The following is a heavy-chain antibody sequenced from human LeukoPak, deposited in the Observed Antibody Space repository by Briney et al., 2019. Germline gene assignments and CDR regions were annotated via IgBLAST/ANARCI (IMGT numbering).Heavy chain of an antibody. CDR1: GFAFSNFG. D-gene: IGHD3-22*01. CDR3: AKTNGYYDY. CDR2: ISGGGDTT. Sequence: GGSLRLSCAASGFAFSNFGMSWVRQAPGRGLEWVSGISGGGDTTYYAESVKGRFTISRDNSKNTVFLQMNSLSAEDTALYYCAKTNGYYDYWGQGTLVAVSS. J-gene: IGHJ4*02. V-gene: IGHV3-23*01.